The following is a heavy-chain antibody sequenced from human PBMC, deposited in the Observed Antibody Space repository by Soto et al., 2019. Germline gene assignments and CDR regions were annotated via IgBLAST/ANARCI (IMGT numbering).Heavy chain of an antibody. CDR3: AKGFSGSRYSSLDS. V-gene: IGHV3-23*01. CDR1: GFAFGNYA. J-gene: IGHJ4*02. Sequence: EVQLLESGGGLVQPGGSLRLSCAASGFAFGNYAMTWVRQAPGKGLEWVSIITGLSDLTHYVDSVKGRLTISRDNSKNTLFLQMNSLRVEDTAVYYCAKGFSGSRYSSLDSWGQGTMVTVST. D-gene: IGHD2-15*01. CDR2: ITGLSDLT.